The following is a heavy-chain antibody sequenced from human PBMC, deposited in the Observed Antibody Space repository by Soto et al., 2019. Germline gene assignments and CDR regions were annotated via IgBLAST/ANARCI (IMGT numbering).Heavy chain of an antibody. V-gene: IGHV3-23*01. Sequence: EVQLLEYGGGLVQPGGSLRHSCAASGFTFSTYAMSWVRQAPGMGLEWVSGIAAGCENAYYPDSVKGRFTISRDNSKNTLYLQMNNLRAEDTAVYYCADGGEWSFNFVYWGQGTLVTVSS. D-gene: IGHD3-3*01. CDR3: ADGGEWSFNFVY. J-gene: IGHJ4*02. CDR2: IAAGCENA. CDR1: GFTFSTYA.